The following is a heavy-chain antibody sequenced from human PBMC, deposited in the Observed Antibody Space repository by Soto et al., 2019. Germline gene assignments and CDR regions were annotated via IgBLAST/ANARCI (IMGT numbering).Heavy chain of an antibody. CDR2: IWYDGSNK. D-gene: IGHD1-26*01. CDR3: AREGKEELLGAWYYYYYYGMDV. Sequence: GGSLRLSCAASGFTFSSYGMHWVRQAPGKGLEWVAVIWYDGSNKYYADSVKGRFTISRDNSKNTLYLQMNSLRAEDTAVYYCAREGKEELLGAWYYYYYYGMDVWGQGTTVTVSS. V-gene: IGHV3-33*01. J-gene: IGHJ6*02. CDR1: GFTFSSYG.